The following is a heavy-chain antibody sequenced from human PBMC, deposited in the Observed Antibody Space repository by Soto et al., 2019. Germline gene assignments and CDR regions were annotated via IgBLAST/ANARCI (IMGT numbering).Heavy chain of an antibody. V-gene: IGHV2-5*02. CDR1: GCSLIAYGVG. D-gene: IGHD1-7*01. CDR3: AHRLRLMSTWNYGAFDF. J-gene: IGHJ3*01. CDR2: IYWDDAK. Sequence: QITLKESGPTLMHPTQTLTLTCTFSGCSLIAYGVGVDWLRQPPAEALEWLALIYWDDAKRYSPSRKSRLTITKDDSRNQVVLRITKVDPVDTATYYCAHRLRLMSTWNYGAFDFWGLGEMVVVSP.